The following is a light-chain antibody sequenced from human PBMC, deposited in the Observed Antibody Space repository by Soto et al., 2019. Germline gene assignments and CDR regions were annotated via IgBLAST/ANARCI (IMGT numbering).Light chain of an antibody. CDR1: QSFRRW. CDR3: QQYNTYSWT. J-gene: IGKJ1*01. V-gene: IGKV1-5*01. CDR2: DAS. Sequence: DIRSRKAPVTYQVYVGERVTITCLASQSFRRWLARYQQKPGKAPKRLIYDASSLESGVPSRFSGSGSGTEFTLTISSLQPSDLATYDCQQYNTYSWTVGRGTKGEI.